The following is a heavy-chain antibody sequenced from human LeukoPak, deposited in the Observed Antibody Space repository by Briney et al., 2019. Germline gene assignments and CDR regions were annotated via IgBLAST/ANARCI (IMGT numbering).Heavy chain of an antibody. Sequence: SVKVSCKASGYTFTSYAISWVRQAPGQGLEWMGGIIPIFGTANYAQKFQGRVTITADESTSTAYMELSSLRSEDTAVYYCATCLRYFDWLQVAYFDYWGQGTLVTVSS. D-gene: IGHD3-9*01. V-gene: IGHV1-69*13. CDR2: IIPIFGTA. CDR1: GYTFTSYA. J-gene: IGHJ4*02. CDR3: ATCLRYFDWLQVAYFDY.